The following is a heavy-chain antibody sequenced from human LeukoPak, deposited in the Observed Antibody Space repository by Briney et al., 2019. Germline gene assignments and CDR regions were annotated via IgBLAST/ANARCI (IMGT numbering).Heavy chain of an antibody. V-gene: IGHV3-30*03. J-gene: IGHJ3*01. Sequence: GRSLRLSCAASGFTFSTYGMHWVRQAPGKGPEWVAIISYDGSNKYYADSVKGRFTISRDNSKNTLYLQMNSLRAEDTAVYYCARQSSATIVSAFAFWGQGTMVTVSS. CDR1: GFTFSTYG. CDR2: ISYDGSNK. CDR3: ARQSSATIVSAFAF. D-gene: IGHD2-15*01.